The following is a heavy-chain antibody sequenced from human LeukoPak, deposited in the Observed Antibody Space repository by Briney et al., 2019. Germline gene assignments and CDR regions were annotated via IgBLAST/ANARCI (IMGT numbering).Heavy chain of an antibody. Sequence: ASVKVSCKASRYTFTSYGITWVRQAPGQRLEWMGWISPYNGNTNYAQKVQGRVTMTTDTSTSTAYMELRSLRYDDTAVYYCVRGGVHCSSISCYSMDVWGQGTTVTVSS. V-gene: IGHV1-18*01. CDR3: VRGGVHCSSISCYSMDV. J-gene: IGHJ6*02. CDR2: ISPYNGNT. D-gene: IGHD2-2*01. CDR1: RYTFTSYG.